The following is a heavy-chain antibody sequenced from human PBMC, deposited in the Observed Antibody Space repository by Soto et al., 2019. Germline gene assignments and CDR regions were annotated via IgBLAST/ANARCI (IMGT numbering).Heavy chain of an antibody. CDR2: ISGSGGST. V-gene: IGHV3-23*01. D-gene: IGHD3-9*01. CDR1: GFAFSSYA. Sequence: SLRLSCAASGFAFSSYAMSWVRQAPGKGLEWVSAISGSGGSTYYADSVKGRFTISRDNSKNTLYLQMNSLRAEDTAVYYCAKDPLTYELLTIPPFDPWGQGTLVTVSS. CDR3: AKDPLTYELLTIPPFDP. J-gene: IGHJ5*02.